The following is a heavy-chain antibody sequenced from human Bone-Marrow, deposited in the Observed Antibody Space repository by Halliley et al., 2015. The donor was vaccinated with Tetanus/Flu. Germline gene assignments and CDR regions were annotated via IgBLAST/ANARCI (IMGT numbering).Heavy chain of an antibody. Sequence: IRGDGGNTHYADSVKGRFPISRDNYRNMVYLQMNSLRVEDTAIYYCAKDYYGSGTYYTAGFDSWGQGLLVTVSA. CDR3: AKDYYGSGTYYTAGFDS. D-gene: IGHD3-10*01. J-gene: IGHJ4*02. V-gene: IGHV3-23*01. CDR2: IRGDGGNT.